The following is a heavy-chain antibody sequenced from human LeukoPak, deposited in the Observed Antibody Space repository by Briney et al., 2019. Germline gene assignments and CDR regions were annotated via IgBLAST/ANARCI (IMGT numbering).Heavy chain of an antibody. CDR2: ISSSGSTI. J-gene: IGHJ6*04. CDR1: GFTFSSYA. Sequence: GGSLRLSCGASGFTFSSYAMHWVRQAPGKGLEWVSYISSSGSTIYYADSVKGRFTISRDNAKNSLYLQMNSLRAEDTAVYYCAELGITMIGGVWGKGTTDTISS. D-gene: IGHD3-10*02. V-gene: IGHV3-48*03. CDR3: AELGITMIGGV.